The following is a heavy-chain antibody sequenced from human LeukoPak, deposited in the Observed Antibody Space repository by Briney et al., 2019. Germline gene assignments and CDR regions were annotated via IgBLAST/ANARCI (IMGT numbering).Heavy chain of an antibody. V-gene: IGHV3-23*01. D-gene: IGHD3-16*02. CDR2: ISGSGGST. Sequence: PGASLRLSCAASGFTFSSYAMSWVRQAPGKGLEWVSAISGSGGSTYYADSVKGRFTISRDNSKNTLYLQMNSLRAEDTAIYYCAKATGFTFGGVIATWGQGTLVTVSS. CDR3: AKATGFTFGGVIAT. CDR1: GFTFSSYA. J-gene: IGHJ5*02.